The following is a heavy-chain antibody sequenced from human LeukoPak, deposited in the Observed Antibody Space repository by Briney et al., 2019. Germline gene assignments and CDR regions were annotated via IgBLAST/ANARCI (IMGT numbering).Heavy chain of an antibody. V-gene: IGHV3-30*02. CDR3: ATDGIVGATYGLGFDY. J-gene: IGHJ4*02. D-gene: IGHD1-26*01. CDR1: GFTFSSYG. CDR2: IRYDGSNK. Sequence: GGSLRLSCAASGFTFSSYGMHWVRQAPGKGLEWVAFIRYDGSNKYCADSVKGRFTISRDNSKNTLYLQMNSLRAEDTAVYYCATDGIVGATYGLGFDYWGQGTLVTVSS.